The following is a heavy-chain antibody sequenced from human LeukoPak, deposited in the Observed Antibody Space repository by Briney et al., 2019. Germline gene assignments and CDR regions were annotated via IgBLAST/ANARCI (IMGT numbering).Heavy chain of an antibody. CDR2: ISGSGGST. V-gene: IGHV3-23*01. CDR3: AKGDTGMVRRYYFDY. Sequence: GGSLRLSCAASGFTFSNYAMSWVRQAPAKVLEWVSGISGSGGSTYYADSVKGQFTIFRDNSKNTVHLQMNSLGADDTAVYYCAKGDTGMVRRYYFDYWGQGTLVTVSS. CDR1: GFTFSNYA. J-gene: IGHJ4*02. D-gene: IGHD5-18*01.